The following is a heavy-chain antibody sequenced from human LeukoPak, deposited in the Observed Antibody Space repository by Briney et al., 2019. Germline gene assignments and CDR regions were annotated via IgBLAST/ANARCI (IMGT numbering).Heavy chain of an antibody. V-gene: IGHV3-7*01. CDR1: GFTFSSHH. CDR3: ARMNSYCDY. J-gene: IGHJ4*02. CDR2: IKSDGSEK. D-gene: IGHD2/OR15-2a*01. Sequence: GGSLRLSCVASGFTFSSHHMNWVRQTPGKGLESVATIKSDGSEKYYVDSVKGRFTISRDNAKSSLYLQMNSLRAEDTGVYFCARMNSYCDYWGQGTLVTVSS.